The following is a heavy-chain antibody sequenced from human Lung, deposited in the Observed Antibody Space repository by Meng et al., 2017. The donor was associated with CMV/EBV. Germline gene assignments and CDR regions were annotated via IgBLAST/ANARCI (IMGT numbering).Heavy chain of an antibody. J-gene: IGHJ4*02. D-gene: IGHD3-22*01. CDR1: GFTFSDYY. CDR3: ARERADYYDTKQTLDH. Sequence: GESXKISCAASGFTFSDYYMSWIRQAPGKGLEWVSYISSSGTTIYYADSVKGRFTISRDNAKNSLYLQMNSLRDEDTAVYYCARERADYYDTKQTLDHWGLGKRVTSAS. V-gene: IGHV3-11*01. CDR2: ISSSGTTI.